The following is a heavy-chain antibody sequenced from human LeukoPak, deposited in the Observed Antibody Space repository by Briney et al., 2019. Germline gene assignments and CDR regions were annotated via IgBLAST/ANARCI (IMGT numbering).Heavy chain of an antibody. CDR3: AREANYDFWSGLDY. D-gene: IGHD3-3*01. J-gene: IGHJ4*02. V-gene: IGHV4-30-4*01. Sequence: SETLSLTCTVSGGSISRGDYYWSWIRQPPGKGLEWIGYIYYSGSTYYNPSLKSRVTISVDTSKNQFSLKLSSVTAADTAVYYCAREANYDFWSGLDYWGQGTLVTVSS. CDR1: GGSISRGDYY. CDR2: IYYSGST.